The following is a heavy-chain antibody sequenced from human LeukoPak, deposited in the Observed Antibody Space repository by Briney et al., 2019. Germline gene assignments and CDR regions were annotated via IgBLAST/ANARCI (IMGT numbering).Heavy chain of an antibody. CDR2: INPNSGGT. CDR1: VYTFTAYY. J-gene: IGHJ4*02. V-gene: IGHV1-2*02. Sequence: ASVKVSCTASVYTFTAYYMHWVRQAPGQGLEWMGWINPNSGGTNYAQKFQGRVTMTSDTSISTAYMELSRLRSDDTAVYYCARGPRITMIVVVINPFDYWGQGTLVTVSS. D-gene: IGHD3-22*01. CDR3: ARGPRITMIVVVINPFDY.